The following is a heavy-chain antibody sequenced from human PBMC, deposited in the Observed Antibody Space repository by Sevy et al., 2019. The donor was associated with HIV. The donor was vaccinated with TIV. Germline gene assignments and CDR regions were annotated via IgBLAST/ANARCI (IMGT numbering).Heavy chain of an antibody. CDR2: ISSISNHI. D-gene: IGHD1-26*01. CDR1: GFTFSSYT. V-gene: IGHV3-21*01. J-gene: IGHJ6*02. CDR3: AREGRWAHYGMDV. Sequence: GGSLRLSCAASGFTFSSYTMNWVRQAPGKGLEWVSSISSISNHIYYAHSVKGRFTISRDNAKNSLYLQMKSLRAEDTAVYYCAREGRWAHYGMDVWGQGTTVTVSS.